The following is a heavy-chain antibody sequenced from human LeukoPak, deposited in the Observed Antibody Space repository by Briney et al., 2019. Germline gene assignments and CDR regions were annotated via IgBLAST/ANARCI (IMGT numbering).Heavy chain of an antibody. CDR1: GFTFSSYG. CDR3: AKVFRAYYYDSSGHD. CDR2: ISYDGSNK. Sequence: GGSLRLSCAASGFTFSSYGMHWVRQAPGKGLEWVAVISYDGSNKYYADSVKGRFTISRDNSKNTLYLQMNSLRAEDTAVYYCAKVFRAYYYDSSGHDWGQGTLVTVSS. J-gene: IGHJ4*02. V-gene: IGHV3-30*18. D-gene: IGHD3-22*01.